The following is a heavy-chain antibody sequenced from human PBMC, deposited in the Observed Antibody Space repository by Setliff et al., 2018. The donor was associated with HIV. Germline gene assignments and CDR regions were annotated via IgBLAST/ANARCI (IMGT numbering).Heavy chain of an antibody. V-gene: IGHV4-34*01. CDR1: GESSNDYY. CDR3: ARGQGCGGGCHYAFEL. CDR2: IHHTGHI. Sequence: PSETLSLTCAFYGESSNDYYWNWIRQPPGKGLEWIGEIHHTGHINNHPSFKSRVTISLDKSTNQFSLKMKSVTAADSAVYYCARGQGCGGGCHYAFELWGQGTMVTVSS. D-gene: IGHD2-21*02. J-gene: IGHJ3*01.